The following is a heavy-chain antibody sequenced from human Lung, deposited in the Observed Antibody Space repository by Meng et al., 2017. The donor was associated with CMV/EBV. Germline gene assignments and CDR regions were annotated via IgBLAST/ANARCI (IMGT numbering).Heavy chain of an antibody. CDR3: ARALKLGTVAFDL. D-gene: IGHD7-27*01. V-gene: IGHV1-2*02. CDR1: GYLFPGYY. J-gene: IGHJ3*01. Sequence: SVXVSXXASGYLFPGYYIHWVRQAPGQNLEWVGWIFPNNGGTKYAQNFQGRVTMTRDTSISTAYLELSRLRSDDTAVYYCARALKLGTVAFDLWGQGPMVTVSS. CDR2: IFPNNGGT.